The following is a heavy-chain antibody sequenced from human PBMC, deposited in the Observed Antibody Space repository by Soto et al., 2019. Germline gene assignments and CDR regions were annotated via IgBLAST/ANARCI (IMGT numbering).Heavy chain of an antibody. J-gene: IGHJ4*02. CDR2: VNPSGGHT. CDR3: ARGGHVVVVTAALDY. Sequence: QVQLMQSGAEVKKPGASVKVSCKASGDTFTDYYIHWVRQAPGQGLEWMGTVNPSGGHTTYAQHFLCRVTMTGDTSSSTLYMELTSLTSADPAIYSCARGGHVVVVTAALDYWGQGTLVTVSS. D-gene: IGHD2-21*02. CDR1: GDTFTDYY. V-gene: IGHV1-46*01.